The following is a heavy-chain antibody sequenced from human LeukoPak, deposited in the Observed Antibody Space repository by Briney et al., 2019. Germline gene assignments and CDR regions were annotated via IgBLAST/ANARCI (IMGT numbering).Heavy chain of an antibody. CDR1: GFTFSSYW. J-gene: IGHJ6*03. Sequence: GGSLRLSCVASGFTFSSYWMSWVRQAPGKGLEWVANIKQDGSEKYYVDSVKGRFTISRDNAKNSLYLQMNSLRAEDTAVYYCARGAPYYYYYMDVWGKGTTVTVSS. CDR2: IKQDGSEK. V-gene: IGHV3-7*01. CDR3: ARGAPYYYYYMDV.